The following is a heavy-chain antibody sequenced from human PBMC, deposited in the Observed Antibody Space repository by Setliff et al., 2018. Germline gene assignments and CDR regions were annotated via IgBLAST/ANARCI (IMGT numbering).Heavy chain of an antibody. D-gene: IGHD2-15*01. J-gene: IGHJ5*02. Sequence: ASVKVSCKASGYTFTSYAMNWVRQAPGQGLEWMGWISTNNGNPTYAQGFTGRFVFSLDTSLNTAYLQIGSLEAEDTALYYCVRGGSGAFDPWGQGTLVTVSS. CDR2: ISTNNGNP. CDR3: VRGGSGAFDP. V-gene: IGHV7-4-1*01. CDR1: GYTFTSYA.